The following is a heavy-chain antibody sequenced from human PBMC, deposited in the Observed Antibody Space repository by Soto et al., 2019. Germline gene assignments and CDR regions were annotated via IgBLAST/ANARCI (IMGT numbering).Heavy chain of an antibody. D-gene: IGHD3-22*01. CDR1: VVSVWLRGEG. Sequence: FSVVSVWLRGEGVGWIRQPPGKALEWLALIYWDNDKRYSPSLRSRLTITKDTSKNQVVLTVANVDPVDTATYYCAHTYETSWRNFGYWAQGIQVTVSS. CDR2: IYWDNDK. V-gene: IGHV2-5*02. CDR3: AHTYETSWRNFGY. J-gene: IGHJ4*02.